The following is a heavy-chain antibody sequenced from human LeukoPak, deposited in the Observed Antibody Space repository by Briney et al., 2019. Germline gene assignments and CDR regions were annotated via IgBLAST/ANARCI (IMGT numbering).Heavy chain of an antibody. CDR1: GFTFSSYG. V-gene: IGHV3-23*01. D-gene: IGHD1-26*01. Sequence: GGSLRLSCAASGFTFSSYGMSWVRQAPGKGLEWVSAISGSGGSTYYADSVKGRFTISRDNSKNTLYLQMNSLRAEDTAVYYCAKDPGSYYYYMDVWGKGTTVTISS. CDR3: AKDPGSYYYYMDV. J-gene: IGHJ6*03. CDR2: ISGSGGST.